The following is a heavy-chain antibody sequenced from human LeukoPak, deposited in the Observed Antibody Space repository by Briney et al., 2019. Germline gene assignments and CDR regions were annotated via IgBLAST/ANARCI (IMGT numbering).Heavy chain of an antibody. CDR3: AREGSGNNYNRYYFDY. J-gene: IGHJ4*02. V-gene: IGHV4-4*07. CDR1: GGSISSYY. CDR2: IYTSGST. Sequence: PSETLSLTCTVSGGSISSYYWSWIRQPAGKGLELIGHIYTSGSTNYHPSLKSRVTMSLDTSKNQFSLKLSSVTAADTAVYYCAREGSGNNYNRYYFDYWGQGTLVTVSS. D-gene: IGHD3-10*01.